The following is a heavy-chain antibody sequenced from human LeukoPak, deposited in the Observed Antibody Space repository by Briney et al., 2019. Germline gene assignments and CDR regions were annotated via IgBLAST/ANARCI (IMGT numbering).Heavy chain of an antibody. Sequence: ASVKVSCKASGGTFSSYTISWVRQAPGQGLEWMGRIIPILGIANYAQKFQGRVTMTRDTSTSTVYMELSSLRSEDTAVYYCARDTRPPNQNWFDPWGQGTLVTVSS. CDR1: GGTFSSYT. CDR2: IIPILGIA. V-gene: IGHV1-69*04. J-gene: IGHJ5*02. CDR3: ARDTRPPNQNWFDP. D-gene: IGHD1-14*01.